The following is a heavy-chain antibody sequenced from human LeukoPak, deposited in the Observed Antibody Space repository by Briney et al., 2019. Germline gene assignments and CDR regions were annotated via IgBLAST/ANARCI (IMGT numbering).Heavy chain of an antibody. CDR3: ARDWSYYGSGSSRFDY. D-gene: IGHD3-10*01. CDR1: GFTFSDYY. J-gene: IGHJ4*02. CDR2: INSSSSYT. V-gene: IGHV3-11*06. Sequence: GGSLRLSCAASGFTFSDYYMSWIRQAPGKGLEWVSYINSSSSYTNYADSVKGRFTISRDNAKNSLYLQMNSLRAEDTAVYYCARDWSYYGSGSSRFDYWGQGTLVTVSS.